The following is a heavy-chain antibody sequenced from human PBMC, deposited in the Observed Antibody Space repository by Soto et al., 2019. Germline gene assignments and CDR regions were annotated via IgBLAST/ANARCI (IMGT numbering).Heavy chain of an antibody. Sequence: SLRLSCAASGFTFISYAMHWVRQAPAKGLDWVAVISYDGSNKYYADSVKGRFTISRDNSKNTLYLQLNSLRAEDTAVYYCARDSGSGSAQSYYHYYGMDVWGPGTTVTVSS. V-gene: IGHV3-30-3*01. J-gene: IGHJ6*02. D-gene: IGHD3-10*01. CDR2: ISYDGSNK. CDR3: ARDSGSGSAQSYYHYYGMDV. CDR1: GFTFISYA.